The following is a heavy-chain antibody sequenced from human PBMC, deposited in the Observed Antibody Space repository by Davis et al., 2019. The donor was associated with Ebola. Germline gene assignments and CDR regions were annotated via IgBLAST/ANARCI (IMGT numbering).Heavy chain of an antibody. J-gene: IGHJ4*02. CDR2: ISYDGSNK. CDR3: ARDPAGLLGYFDY. CDR1: GFTFSSYA. V-gene: IGHV3-30-3*01. D-gene: IGHD2-15*01. Sequence: GESLKISCAASGFTFSSYAMHWVRQAPGKGLEWVAVISYDGSNKYYADSVKGRFTISRDNSKNTLYLQMNSLRAEDTAVYYCARDPAGLLGYFDYWGQGTLVTVSS.